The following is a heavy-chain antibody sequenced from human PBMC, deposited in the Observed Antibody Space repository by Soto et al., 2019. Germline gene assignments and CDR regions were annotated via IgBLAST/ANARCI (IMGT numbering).Heavy chain of an antibody. V-gene: IGHV1-18*01. CDR1: GYTFSSYD. Sequence: ASVKVSCKTSGYTFSSYDINWVRQAPGKGLEWMGWVSGHTGHTNYAQKFQGRLTMTKDTSTTTAYMELRSLTSDDTAVYYCARQNQVGSNCFDPWGRETRVTVS. D-gene: IGHD1-26*01. CDR2: VSGHTGHT. CDR3: ARQNQVGSNCFDP. J-gene: IGHJ5*02.